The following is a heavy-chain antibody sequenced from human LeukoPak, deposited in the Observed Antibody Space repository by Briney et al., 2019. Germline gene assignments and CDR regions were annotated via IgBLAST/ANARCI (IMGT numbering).Heavy chain of an antibody. V-gene: IGHV3-30*02. Sequence: GGSLRLSCSASGFTFSTYGMHWVRQAPGKGLEWVAFIRYDGSDKYYADSVKGRFTISRDNSKNTVYLQMNSLRVEDTAVYSCAKDRLRVAGTTNYWGQGTLVTVSS. D-gene: IGHD1-1*01. CDR2: IRYDGSDK. CDR3: AKDRLRVAGTTNY. CDR1: GFTFSTYG. J-gene: IGHJ4*02.